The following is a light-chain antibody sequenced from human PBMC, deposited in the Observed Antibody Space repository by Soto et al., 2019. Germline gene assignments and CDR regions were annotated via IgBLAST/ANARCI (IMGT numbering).Light chain of an antibody. J-gene: IGKJ5*01. Sequence: DIQMTQSPSSLSASVGDRVTITCRASQSISSYLNWYQQKPGKAPKHLIYAASSLQSGVPSRFSGSGSGTDFTLTISSLQPEDFATYYCQQSYSTPPITFGQGTRLEIK. CDR1: QSISSY. V-gene: IGKV1-39*01. CDR3: QQSYSTPPIT. CDR2: AAS.